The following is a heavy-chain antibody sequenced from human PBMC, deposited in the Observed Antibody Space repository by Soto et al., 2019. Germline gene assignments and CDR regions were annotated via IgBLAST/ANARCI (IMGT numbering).Heavy chain of an antibody. CDR1: GYTFTVYY. CDR3: ARGSEYSSSRYAFDI. CDR2: INPNSGGT. J-gene: IGHJ3*02. V-gene: IGHV1-2*02. D-gene: IGHD6-6*01. Sequence: ASVKVSCKASGYTFTVYYMHGVRQAPLRGRDGMGWINPNSGGTNYAQKFQGRVTMTRDTSISTAYMELSRLRSDDTAVYYCARGSEYSSSRYAFDIWGQGTMVTVSS.